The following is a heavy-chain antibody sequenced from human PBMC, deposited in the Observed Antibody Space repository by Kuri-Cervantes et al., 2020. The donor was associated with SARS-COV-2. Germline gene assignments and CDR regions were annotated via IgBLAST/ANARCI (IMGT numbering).Heavy chain of an antibody. CDR3: ARGTVGAPGGGMDV. CDR2: IYTSGST. CDR1: GGSIRSGSYY. V-gene: IGHV4-61*02. D-gene: IGHD1-26*01. J-gene: IGHJ6*02. Sequence: SETLSLTCTASGGSIRSGSYYWSCIRQPAGKGLEWIGRIYTSGSTNYNPSLKSRVTISVDTSKNQFSLKLSSVTAADTAVYYCARGTVGAPGGGMDVWGQGTTVTVSS.